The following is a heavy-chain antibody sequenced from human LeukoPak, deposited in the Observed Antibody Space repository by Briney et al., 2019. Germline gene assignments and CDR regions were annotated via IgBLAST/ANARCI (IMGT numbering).Heavy chain of an antibody. Sequence: ASVKVSCKVSGYTLTELSMHWVRQAPGKGLEWMGGFDPEDGETIYAQKFQGRVTMTENTSTDTAYMELSSLRSEDTAVYYCTISTFRWFDPWGQGTLVTVSS. CDR3: TISTFRWFDP. CDR2: FDPEDGET. J-gene: IGHJ5*02. D-gene: IGHD2-21*01. V-gene: IGHV1-24*01. CDR1: GYTLTELS.